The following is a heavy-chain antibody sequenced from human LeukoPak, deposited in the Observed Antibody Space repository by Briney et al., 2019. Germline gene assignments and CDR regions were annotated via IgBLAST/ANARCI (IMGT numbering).Heavy chain of an antibody. CDR1: GFTFSSYW. D-gene: IGHD7-27*01. Sequence: GGSLRLSCAASGFTFSSYWMTWVRQTPGKGLDWVATIKQDGSEKYYADSVRGRFTVSRDNAKNSLYLQMNSLRAEDTAVYYCARSSLTRVDYWGQGTLVTVSS. V-gene: IGHV3-7*02. CDR2: IKQDGSEK. J-gene: IGHJ4*02. CDR3: ARSSLTRVDY.